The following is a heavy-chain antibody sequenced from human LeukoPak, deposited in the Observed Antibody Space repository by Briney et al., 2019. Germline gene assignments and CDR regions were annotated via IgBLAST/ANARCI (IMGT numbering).Heavy chain of an antibody. D-gene: IGHD1-26*01. CDR3: AYSGSYGHLGY. J-gene: IGHJ4*02. Sequence: PSETLSLTRTVSGGSISSNAYYWAWIRQPPGKGLEWTGSIYSSVSTYYNPSLKSRVTISVDTSKNQFSLRLSSVTAADTALYYCAYSGSYGHLGYWGQGIPVTVSS. V-gene: IGHV4-39*01. CDR2: IYSSVST. CDR1: GGSISSNAYY.